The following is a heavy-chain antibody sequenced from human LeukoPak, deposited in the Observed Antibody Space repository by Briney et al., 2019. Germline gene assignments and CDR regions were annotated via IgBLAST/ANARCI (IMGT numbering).Heavy chain of an antibody. V-gene: IGHV1-69*13. CDR1: GYTFTSYY. D-gene: IGHD3-16*01. Sequence: ASVKVSCKASGYTFTSYYMHWVRQAPGQGLEWMGGIIPIFGTANYAQKFQGRVTITADESTSTAYMELSSLRSEDTAVYYCARGGDYFDYWGQGTLVTVSS. CDR3: ARGGDYFDY. J-gene: IGHJ4*02. CDR2: IIPIFGTA.